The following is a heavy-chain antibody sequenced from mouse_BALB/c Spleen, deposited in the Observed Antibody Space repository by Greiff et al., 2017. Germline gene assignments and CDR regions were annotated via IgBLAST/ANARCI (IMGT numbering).Heavy chain of an antibody. CDR2: INPYNGDT. CDR1: GYSFTGYF. Sequence: EVQLQQSGPELVKPGASVKISCKASGYSFTGYFMNWVMQSHGKSLEWIGRINPYNGDTFYNQKFKGKATLTVDKSSSTAHMELRSLASEDSAVYYCARNGHYFDYWGQGTTLTVSS. V-gene: IGHV1-20*02. CDR3: ARNGHYFDY. D-gene: IGHD1-2*01. J-gene: IGHJ2*01.